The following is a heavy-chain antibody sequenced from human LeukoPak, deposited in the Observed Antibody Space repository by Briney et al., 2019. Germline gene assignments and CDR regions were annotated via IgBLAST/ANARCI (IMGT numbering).Heavy chain of an antibody. V-gene: IGHV4-39*01. CDR2: IYYSGST. CDR1: GGSISSSSYY. CDR3: ARTVLRYFDWLVYFDY. Sequence: NPSETLSLTCTVSGGSISSSSYYWGWIRQPPGKGLGWIGSIYYSGSTYYNPSLKSRVTISVDTSKNQFSLKLSSVAAADTAVYYCARTVLRYFDWLVYFDYWGQGTLVTVS. J-gene: IGHJ4*02. D-gene: IGHD3-9*01.